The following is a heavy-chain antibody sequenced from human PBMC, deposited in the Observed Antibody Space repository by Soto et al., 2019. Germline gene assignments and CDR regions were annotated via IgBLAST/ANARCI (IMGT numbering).Heavy chain of an antibody. Sequence: QAQMVQSGAEVKKPGASVKVSCRTSGYTFTTYGVSWVRQAHGQGLEWMGWISGYNGDITYAERLQGRLTMTTGTSTSTAYMELRSLRPEDTAVYYSARDVGILRLCSTTSCYSAAWGQGTLVTVSS. CDR1: GYTFTTYG. CDR3: ARDVGILRLCSTTSCYSAA. D-gene: IGHD2-2*01. V-gene: IGHV1-18*01. CDR2: ISGYNGDI. J-gene: IGHJ5*02.